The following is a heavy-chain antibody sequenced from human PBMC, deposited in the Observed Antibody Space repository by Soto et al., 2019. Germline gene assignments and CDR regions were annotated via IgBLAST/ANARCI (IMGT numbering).Heavy chain of an antibody. CDR2: INPNSGGT. D-gene: IGHD5-12*01. V-gene: IGHV1-2*04. J-gene: IGHJ4*02. Sequence: SAKLSSKASAYTFNCNYIHWVRQAPGQGLEWMGWINPNSGGTNYAQKFQGWVTMTRDTSISTAYMELSRLRSDDMAVYYCAREMATIGFGYWGQGTLVTGSS. CDR3: AREMATIGFGY. CDR1: AYTFNCNY.